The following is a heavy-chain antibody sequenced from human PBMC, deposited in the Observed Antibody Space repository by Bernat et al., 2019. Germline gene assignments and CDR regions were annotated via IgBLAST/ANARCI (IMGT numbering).Heavy chain of an antibody. CDR2: INSDGSST. D-gene: IGHD1-1*01. CDR1: GFTFSSYW. CDR3: IGGGTFNY. Sequence: EVQLVESGGGLVQPGGSLRLSCAASGFTFSSYWMHWVRRAAGKGLVWVSRINSDGSSTSYADAVKGRFTISRENAKNTLFLQMNSLRDEDTAVYYCIGGGTFNYWGQGTLGSVS. J-gene: IGHJ4*02. V-gene: IGHV3-74*01.